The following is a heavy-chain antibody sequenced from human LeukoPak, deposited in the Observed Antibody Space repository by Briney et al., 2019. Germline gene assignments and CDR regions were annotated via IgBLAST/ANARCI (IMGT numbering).Heavy chain of an antibody. CDR1: GYTXTGYY. V-gene: IGHV1-2*02. Sequence: ASVKVSCKASGYTXTGYYIHGVRQAPGQGLEWMGWINPNSGGTKYAQKFQGRVTMTRDTSISTAYMELSRLRSDDTAVYYCARDQVWFDPWGQGTLVTVSS. CDR2: INPNSGGT. CDR3: ARDQVWFDP. J-gene: IGHJ5*02.